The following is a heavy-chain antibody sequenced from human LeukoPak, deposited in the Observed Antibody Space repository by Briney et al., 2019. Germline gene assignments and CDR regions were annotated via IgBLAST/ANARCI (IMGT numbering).Heavy chain of an antibody. V-gene: IGHV3-23*01. J-gene: IGHJ4*02. Sequence: GGSLRLSCAASGFTFSNSAMSWVRQAPGKGLEWVSSITSAGGGAYYPDSVKGRFTISRDNSKNTLYLQMNSLRAEDTAVYFCAKDLVAGIIYYWGQGTLVTVSS. CDR2: ITSAGGGA. CDR3: AKDLVAGIIYY. CDR1: GFTFSNSA. D-gene: IGHD3-16*02.